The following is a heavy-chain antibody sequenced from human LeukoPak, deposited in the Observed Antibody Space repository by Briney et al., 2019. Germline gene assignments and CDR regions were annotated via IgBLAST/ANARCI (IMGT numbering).Heavy chain of an antibody. V-gene: IGHV3-21*01. Sequence: PGGSLRLSCAASGFTFSSYSMNWVRQAPGKGLEWVSSISSSSSYIYYADSVKGRFTISRDNAKNSLYLQMNSLRAEDTAVYYCARVFQGDGADFDYWGQGTLVTVSS. D-gene: IGHD2-21*02. CDR3: ARVFQGDGADFDY. CDR2: ISSSSSYI. CDR1: GFTFSSYS. J-gene: IGHJ4*02.